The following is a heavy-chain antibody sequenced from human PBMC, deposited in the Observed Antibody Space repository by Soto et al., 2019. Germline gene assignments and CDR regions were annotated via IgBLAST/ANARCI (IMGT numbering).Heavy chain of an antibody. CDR3: AHRQQLAHHVDY. D-gene: IGHD6-13*01. V-gene: IGHV2-5*01. CDR1: GFSLSTSGVG. CDR2: IYWNDDK. Sequence: ASGPTLVNPTQTLTLTCTFSGFSLSTSGVGVGWIRQPPGKALEWLALIYWNDDKRYSPSLKSRLTITKDTSKDQVVLTMTNMDPVDTATYYCAHRQQLAHHVDYWGQGTLVTVSS. J-gene: IGHJ4*02.